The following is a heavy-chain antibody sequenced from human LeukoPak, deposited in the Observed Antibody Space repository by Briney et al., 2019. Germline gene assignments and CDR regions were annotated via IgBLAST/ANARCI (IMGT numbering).Heavy chain of an antibody. CDR2: ISYDGSNK. J-gene: IGHJ4*02. D-gene: IGHD3-22*01. CDR1: GFTFSSYA. CDR3: AKDGDYYDSSGYHRADY. V-gene: IGHV3-30*04. Sequence: GGSLRLSCAASGFTFSSYAMHWVRQAPGKGLEWVAVISYDGSNKYYADSVKGRFTISRDNSKNTLYLQMNSLRAEDTAVYYCAKDGDYYDSSGYHRADYWGQGTLVTVSS.